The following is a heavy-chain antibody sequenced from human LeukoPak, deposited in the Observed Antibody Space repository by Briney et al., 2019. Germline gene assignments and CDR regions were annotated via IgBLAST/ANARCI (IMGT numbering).Heavy chain of an antibody. CDR1: GGSFSGYY. Sequence: PSETLSLTCAVYGGSFSGYYWSWIRQPPGKGLEWIGEINHSGSTNYNPSLKSRVTISVDTSKNQFSLKLSSETAADTAVYYCARGRDFWSGYTRPHAFDIWGQGTMVTVSS. V-gene: IGHV4-34*01. J-gene: IGHJ3*02. CDR2: INHSGST. CDR3: ARGRDFWSGYTRPHAFDI. D-gene: IGHD3-3*01.